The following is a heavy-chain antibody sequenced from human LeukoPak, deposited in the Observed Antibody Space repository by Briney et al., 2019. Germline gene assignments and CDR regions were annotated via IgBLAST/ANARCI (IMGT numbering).Heavy chain of an antibody. CDR3: ARSFYFGSGTPAHFDY. J-gene: IGHJ4*02. CDR2: ILYDGSNK. V-gene: IGHV3-30*03. D-gene: IGHD3-10*01. Sequence: GRSLRLSCAASGFTFSTYGMHWVRQAPGKGLEWVAVILYDGSNKFYADSVKGRFTIARDNSRNTLYLQMNSLRTEDTSVYYCARSFYFGSGTPAHFDYWGQGTLVTVSS. CDR1: GFTFSTYG.